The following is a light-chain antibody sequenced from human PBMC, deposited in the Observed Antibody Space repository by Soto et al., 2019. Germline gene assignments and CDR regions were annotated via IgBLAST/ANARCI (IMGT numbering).Light chain of an antibody. V-gene: IGKV3D-20*01. CDR3: QQYGNSPLT. J-gene: IGKJ4*01. CDR2: DVS. Sequence: EVVLTQSPATLSLSPGERATLSCGASQSVSSVYLAWYQQKPGLAPRLLIYDVSGRATGIPDRFSGSGSGTDFTLTISRLEPEDFAVYYCQQYGNSPLTFGGGTKVDIK. CDR1: QSVSSVY.